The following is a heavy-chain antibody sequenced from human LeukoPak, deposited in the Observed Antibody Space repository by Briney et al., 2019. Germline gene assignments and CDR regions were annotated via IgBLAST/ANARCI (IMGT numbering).Heavy chain of an antibody. CDR1: GFTFRKHV. V-gene: IGHV3-53*01. J-gene: IGHJ3*02. CDR2: IYSDGST. CDR3: ARELREHGVFDI. D-gene: IGHD1-26*01. Sequence: PGGSLRLSCTTSGFTFRKHVMTWVRQAPGKGLEWVSEIYSDGSTYNAASVKGRFSISRDNSKNTVYLQMNSLRAEDTAVYYCARELREHGVFDIWGQGTMVTVSS.